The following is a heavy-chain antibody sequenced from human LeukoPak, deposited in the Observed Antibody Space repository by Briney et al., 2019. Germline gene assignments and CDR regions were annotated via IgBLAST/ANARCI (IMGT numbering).Heavy chain of an antibody. Sequence: PGGSLRLSCAASGFILSSYAMHWDRQAPGKGLEWVAVISYDGSNKYYADSVKGRFTISRDNSKNTLYLQMNSLRAEDTAVYYCARDTFYYYDSSGYPDYRGQGTLVTVSS. J-gene: IGHJ4*02. CDR1: GFILSSYA. CDR3: ARDTFYYYDSSGYPDY. CDR2: ISYDGSNK. V-gene: IGHV3-30-3*01. D-gene: IGHD3-22*01.